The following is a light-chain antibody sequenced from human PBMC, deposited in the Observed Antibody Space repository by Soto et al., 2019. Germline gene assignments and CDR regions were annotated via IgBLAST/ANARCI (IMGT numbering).Light chain of an antibody. J-gene: IGLJ3*02. Sequence: QSALTQPASVSGSPGQSITISCTGTSSDVGGYNYVSWYQQHPGKAPKLIIYEVSYRPSGISYRVSGSKSGNTASLTISGLRAEDEADYYCNSYTSSSTLLFGGGTKLTVL. CDR1: SSDVGGYNY. CDR3: NSYTSSSTLL. V-gene: IGLV2-14*01. CDR2: EVS.